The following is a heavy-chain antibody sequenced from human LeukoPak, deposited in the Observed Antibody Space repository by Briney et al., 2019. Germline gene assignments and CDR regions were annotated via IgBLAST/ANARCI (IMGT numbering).Heavy chain of an antibody. V-gene: IGHV3-30-3*01. CDR3: AKAGMVVSVYFDY. D-gene: IGHD2-21*01. CDR2: VLDNTDFP. CDR1: GITLMSYT. Sequence: GGSLRLSCSGSGITLMSYTIHWVRRAPGKGLEWMTCVLDNTDFPYYADSVEGRFIISRDSSKNVVYLQMNSLRPEDTAVYYCAKAGMVVSVYFDYWGQGALVTVSS. J-gene: IGHJ4*02.